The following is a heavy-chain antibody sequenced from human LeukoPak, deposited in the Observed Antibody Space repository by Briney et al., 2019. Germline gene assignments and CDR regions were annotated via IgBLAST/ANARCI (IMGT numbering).Heavy chain of an antibody. V-gene: IGHV3-48*02. J-gene: IGHJ4*02. Sequence: PGGSLRLSCAASGFIFSDYSMNWVRQTPGKGLEWVAYISSGGSTIYYADSVRGRFTISRDSATNSLYLQMNSLGDEDTAVCYCARDETGVGSGGIDFWGQGTLVTVSS. CDR1: GFIFSDYS. CDR3: ARDETGVGSGGIDF. D-gene: IGHD3-10*01. CDR2: ISSGGSTI.